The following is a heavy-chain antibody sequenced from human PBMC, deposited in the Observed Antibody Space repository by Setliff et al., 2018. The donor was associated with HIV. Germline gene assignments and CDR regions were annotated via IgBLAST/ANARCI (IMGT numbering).Heavy chain of an antibody. D-gene: IGHD3-22*01. Sequence: ASVKVSCKASGYTFTSYDISWVRQAPGQGLEWMGWISAYNGNTHYAQKPQGRVTMTTDTSTSTAYMELRSLRSDDTAVYYWAREIGDYYDSSGYYPPTDYYYGMDVWGQGTTVTVSS. CDR1: GYTFTSYD. CDR2: ISAYNGNT. J-gene: IGHJ6*02. CDR3: AREIGDYYDSSGYYPPTDYYYGMDV. V-gene: IGHV1-18*01.